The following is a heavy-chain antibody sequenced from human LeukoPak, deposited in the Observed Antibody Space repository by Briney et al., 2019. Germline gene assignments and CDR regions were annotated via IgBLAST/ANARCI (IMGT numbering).Heavy chain of an antibody. D-gene: IGHD5-18*01. CDR2: ISSSGSTI. V-gene: IGHV3-48*03. Sequence: GGSLGLSCAASGFTFSSYEMNWVRQAPGKGLEWVSYISSSGSTIYYADSVKGRFTISRDNAKNSLYLQMNSLRAEDTAVYYCAREGGYSYGLDYWGQGTLVTVSS. J-gene: IGHJ4*02. CDR3: AREGGYSYGLDY. CDR1: GFTFSSYE.